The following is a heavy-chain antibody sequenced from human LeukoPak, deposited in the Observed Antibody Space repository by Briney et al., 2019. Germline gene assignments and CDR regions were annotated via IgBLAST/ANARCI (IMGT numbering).Heavy chain of an antibody. J-gene: IGHJ6*02. Sequence: GGSLRLSCAASGFTFSSYEMNWVRQAPGKGLEWVSYISNGGSTIYYADSVKGRFTISRDNAKNSLYLQMNSLRAEDTAVYYCARAADFWSGYPSMDVWGQGTTVTVSS. CDR1: GFTFSSYE. D-gene: IGHD3-3*01. CDR3: ARAADFWSGYPSMDV. V-gene: IGHV3-48*03. CDR2: ISNGGSTI.